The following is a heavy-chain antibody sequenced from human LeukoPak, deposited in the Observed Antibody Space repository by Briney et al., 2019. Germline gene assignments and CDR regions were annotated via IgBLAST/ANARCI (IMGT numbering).Heavy chain of an antibody. CDR1: GFTFSDYS. J-gene: IGHJ4*02. Sequence: GGSLRLSCAGSGFTFSDYSMNWVRQGPGKGLEWVASITSRSSYKYYADSVKGRFTISRDNAENSLSLQMNGLRAEDTGVYYCALGRQGVTGIRYFDFWGQGTLVAVSS. D-gene: IGHD2-21*02. CDR2: ITSRSSYK. CDR3: ALGRQGVTGIRYFDF. V-gene: IGHV3-21*01.